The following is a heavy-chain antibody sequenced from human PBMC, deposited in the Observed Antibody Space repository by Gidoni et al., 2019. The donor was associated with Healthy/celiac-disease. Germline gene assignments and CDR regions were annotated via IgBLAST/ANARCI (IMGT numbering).Heavy chain of an antibody. CDR3: ARIIDYYYGSGSYLDY. CDR1: GFSLSNARMG. D-gene: IGHD3-10*01. Sequence: QVTLKESGPVLVKPTETLTLTCTVSGFSLSNARMGVSWIRQPPGKALEWLAHIFSNDEKSYRTSLKSRLTISKDTSKSQVVLTMTNMDPVDTATYYCARIIDYYYGSGSYLDYWGQGTLVTVSS. J-gene: IGHJ4*02. CDR2: IFSNDEK. V-gene: IGHV2-26*01.